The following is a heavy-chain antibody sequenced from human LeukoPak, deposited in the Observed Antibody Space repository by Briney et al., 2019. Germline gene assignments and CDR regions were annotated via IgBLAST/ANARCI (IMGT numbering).Heavy chain of an antibody. V-gene: IGHV3-74*01. Sequence: PGGSLRLSCAASGFTFSSHWMHWVRQAPGKGLVWVSRINSDGSSISYADSVKGRFTISRDNAKNTLYLQMNSLRAEDTAVYYCAKENVPKWLAQYYFDYWGQGTLVTVSS. CDR1: GFTFSSHW. CDR3: AKENVPKWLAQYYFDY. J-gene: IGHJ4*02. D-gene: IGHD6-19*01. CDR2: INSDGSSI.